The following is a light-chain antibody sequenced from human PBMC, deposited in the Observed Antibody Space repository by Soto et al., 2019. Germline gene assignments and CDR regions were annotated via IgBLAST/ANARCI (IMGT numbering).Light chain of an antibody. Sequence: EIVLTQSPATLSVSPGERSTLSFRASQSVSSNLAWYQQSPGQAPRLLIHGASSRAAGIPDRFSGSGSGTDFTLTISRLESEDFAVYYCPQYGSSPPLTVGGGNKV. J-gene: IGKJ4*01. CDR2: GAS. CDR1: QSVSSN. V-gene: IGKV3-20*01. CDR3: PQYGSSPPLT.